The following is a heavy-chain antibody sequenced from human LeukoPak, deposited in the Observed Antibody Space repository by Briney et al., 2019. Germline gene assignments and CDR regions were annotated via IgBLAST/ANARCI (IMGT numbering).Heavy chain of an antibody. Sequence: GGSLRLSCAASEFIVSINYMTWVRQAPGKGLEWVSTISGSGGSTYYADSVKGRFTISRDNSKNTLYLQMNSLRAEDTAVYYCAKDWGYSGSFYVDSWGQGTLVTVSS. D-gene: IGHD1-26*01. V-gene: IGHV3-23*01. CDR3: AKDWGYSGSFYVDS. CDR1: EFIVSINY. CDR2: ISGSGGST. J-gene: IGHJ4*02.